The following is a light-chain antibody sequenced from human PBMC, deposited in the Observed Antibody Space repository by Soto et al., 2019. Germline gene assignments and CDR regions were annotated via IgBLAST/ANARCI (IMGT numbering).Light chain of an antibody. V-gene: IGLV2-14*01. CDR3: FSFSTTSTQV. CDR1: SSDIGAYDY. Sequence: QSVLTQPASLCGSPGQSITISCTGTSSDIGAYDYVSWFQQHPGKAPKLMISEVNNRPSGVSNRFSGSKSGNTAYLTISGLQVEDEADYFCFSFSTTSTQVCGTGTKAPS. J-gene: IGLJ1*01. CDR2: EVN.